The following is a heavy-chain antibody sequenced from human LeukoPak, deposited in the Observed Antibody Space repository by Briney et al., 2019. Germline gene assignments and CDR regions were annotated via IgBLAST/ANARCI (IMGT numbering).Heavy chain of an antibody. CDR3: AKDSGELSYFDY. V-gene: IGHV3-23*01. Sequence: GGSLRLSCAASGFTFSSYAMSWVRQAPGKGLEWVSAISGSGGSTYYADSVKGRFTISRDNSKNTLYLQMDSLRGEDTAVYYCAKDSGELSYFDYWGQGTLVTVSS. J-gene: IGHJ4*02. CDR1: GFTFSSYA. CDR2: ISGSGGST. D-gene: IGHD3-16*01.